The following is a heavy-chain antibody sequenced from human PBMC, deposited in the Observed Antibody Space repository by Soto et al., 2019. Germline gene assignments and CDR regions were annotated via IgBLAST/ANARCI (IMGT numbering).Heavy chain of an antibody. V-gene: IGHV1-18*01. D-gene: IGHD2-8*01. CDR3: ARDLRVLMVLGGGMDV. CDR1: GYTFTSYG. J-gene: IGHJ6*02. Sequence: GASVKVSCKASGYTFTSYGISWVRQAPGQGLEWMGWISAYNGNTNYAQKLQGRVTMTTDTSTSTAYMELRSLRSDDTAVYYCARDLRVLMVLGGGMDVWGQGTTVTVSS. CDR2: ISAYNGNT.